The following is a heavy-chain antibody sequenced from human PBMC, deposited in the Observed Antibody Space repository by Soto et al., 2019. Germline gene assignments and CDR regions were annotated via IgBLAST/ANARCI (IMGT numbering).Heavy chain of an antibody. CDR2: MNPNSGNT. V-gene: IGHV1-8*01. CDR1: GYTFTSYD. Sequence: QVQLVQSGAEVKKPGASVKVSCKASGYTFTSYDINWVRQATGQGLEWMGWMNPNSGNTGYAQKFQGRVTMTRNTSISTAYMELSSLGSEETDGDYCAREKPPYGMDGWGQGTTVTVSS. CDR3: AREKPPYGMDG. J-gene: IGHJ6*02.